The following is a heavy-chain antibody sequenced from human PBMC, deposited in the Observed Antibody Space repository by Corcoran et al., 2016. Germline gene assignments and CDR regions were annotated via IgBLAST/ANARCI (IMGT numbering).Heavy chain of an antibody. CDR3: VRARWLQNWGPFDI. D-gene: IGHD5-12*01. V-gene: IGHV2-26*01. J-gene: IGHJ3*02. CDR1: GFSLSNARMG. CDR2: IFSNDEK. Sequence: QVTLKESGPVLVKPTETLTLTCTVSGFSLSNARMGVSWIRQPPGKALEWLAHIFSNDEKSSSTSLKSRLTISKDTSKSHVVLTMTNMDPVDTAKYYCVRARWLQNWGPFDIWGQGTMVTVSS.